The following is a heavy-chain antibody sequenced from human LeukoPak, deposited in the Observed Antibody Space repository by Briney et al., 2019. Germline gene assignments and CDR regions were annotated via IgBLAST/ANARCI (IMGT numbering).Heavy chain of an antibody. CDR1: GYTFTSHG. J-gene: IGHJ5*02. Sequence: EASVKVSCKASGYTFTSHGISWVRQAPGQGLEWMGWISTYNGNTNYAQKLQGRVSMTTDTSTGTAYMELRSLTSDDTALYYCARDRIAKLGGSYRYNCFDPWGQGTLVTVSS. V-gene: IGHV1-18*01. CDR2: ISTYNGNT. D-gene: IGHD1-26*01. CDR3: ARDRIAKLGGSYRYNCFDP.